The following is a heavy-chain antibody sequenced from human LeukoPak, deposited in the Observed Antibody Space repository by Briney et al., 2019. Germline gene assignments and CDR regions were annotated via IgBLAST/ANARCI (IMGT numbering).Heavy chain of an antibody. J-gene: IGHJ4*02. Sequence: GGSLRLSCAAAGLSFSSYDMNWVRQAPGKGLEWVSFISTSGSATYSADSVKGRFTISRDNAKNSLFLQMNSLRAEDTAVYYCARQQLPSGFDSWGQGTLVTVSS. CDR3: ARQQLPSGFDS. CDR2: ISTSGSAT. CDR1: GLSFSSYD. V-gene: IGHV3-48*03. D-gene: IGHD6-13*01.